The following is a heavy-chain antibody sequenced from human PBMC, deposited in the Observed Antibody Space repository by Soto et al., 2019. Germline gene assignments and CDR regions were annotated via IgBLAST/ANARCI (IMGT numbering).Heavy chain of an antibody. Sequence: TGGSLRLSCAASGFTFISYAMSWVLQAPWKGLEWVSAISGSGGSTYYADSVKGRFTISRDNSKNTLYLQMNSLRAEDTAVYYCAKDYLRFLEWLPPVYYYYGMDVWGQGTTVTVSS. CDR3: AKDYLRFLEWLPPVYYYYGMDV. CDR2: ISGSGGST. J-gene: IGHJ6*02. D-gene: IGHD3-3*01. CDR1: GFTFISYA. V-gene: IGHV3-23*01.